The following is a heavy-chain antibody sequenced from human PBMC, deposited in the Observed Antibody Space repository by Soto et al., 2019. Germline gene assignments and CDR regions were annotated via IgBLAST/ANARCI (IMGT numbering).Heavy chain of an antibody. Sequence: EVQLVESGGGLVQPGGSLRLSCAASGFTFSSYWMSWVRQAPGKGLEWVANIKQDGSEKYYVDSVKGRFTISRDNAKNSLYMQMNILRAEDTAVYYCARDPNIVAIRRDVYYYYGMDVWGQGTTVTVSS. D-gene: IGHD5-12*01. CDR1: GFTFSSYW. CDR2: IKQDGSEK. J-gene: IGHJ6*02. CDR3: ARDPNIVAIRRDVYYYYGMDV. V-gene: IGHV3-7*01.